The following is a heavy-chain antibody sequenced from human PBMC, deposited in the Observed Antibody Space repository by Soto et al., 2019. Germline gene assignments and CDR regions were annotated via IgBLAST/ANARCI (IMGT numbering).Heavy chain of an antibody. CDR1: RFSLTSDGVA. J-gene: IGHJ4*02. CDR3: VPNSYSGGRGY. D-gene: IGHD6-25*01. V-gene: IGHV2-5*02. CDR2: IYWDDDK. Sequence: LGNHPQILTLTGTISRFSLTSDGVALDSARQPPGRAREWLALIYWDDDKRYSPSLKNRLTITKHNSKNQVVLTMTNMQPLETATYYCVPNSYSGGRGYWGRGALVTVSS.